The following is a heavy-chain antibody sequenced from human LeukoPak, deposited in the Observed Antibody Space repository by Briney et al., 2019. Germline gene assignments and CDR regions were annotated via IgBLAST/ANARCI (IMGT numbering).Heavy chain of an antibody. CDR2: IHYSGTT. J-gene: IGHJ3*02. D-gene: IGHD5-18*01. CDR1: GGSISSTTYY. V-gene: IGHV4-39*01. Sequence: KPSETLSLTCTVSGGSISSTTYYWGWIRQPPGKGLEWIGSIHYSGTTYYNPSLKSRVTISVDTSKNQFSLKLSSVTAADAAVYYCARHPYSYDAFDIWGQGTMVTVS. CDR3: ARHPYSYDAFDI.